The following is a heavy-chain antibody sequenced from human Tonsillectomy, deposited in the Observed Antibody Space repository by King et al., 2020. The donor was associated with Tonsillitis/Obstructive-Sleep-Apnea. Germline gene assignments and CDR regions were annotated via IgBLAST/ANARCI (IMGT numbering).Heavy chain of an antibody. V-gene: IGHV3-33*01. CDR3: ARDTNYSGSGSYYPRHYYGMDV. J-gene: IGHJ6*02. CDR2: IWHDGINK. D-gene: IGHD3-10*01. CDR1: GFTFSTYG. Sequence: VQLVESGGGVVQPGRSLRISCAASGFTFSTYGIHWVRQAPGKGLEWVAIIWHDGINKYYADSVKGRFTISRDNSKNTLYLEMNSLRAEDTAVYYCARDTNYSGSGSYYPRHYYGMDVWGQGTTVTVSS.